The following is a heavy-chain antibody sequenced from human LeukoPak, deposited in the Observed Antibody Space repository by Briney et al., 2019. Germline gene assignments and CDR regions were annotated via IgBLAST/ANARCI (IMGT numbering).Heavy chain of an antibody. Sequence: SETLSLTCTVSGGSISSGGYYWSWIRQHPGKGLEWIGYIYYSGSTYYNPSLKSRVTISVDTSKNQFSLKLSSVTAADTAVYYCARASTPGYYYYYMDVWGKGTTVTVSS. CDR1: GGSISSGGYY. D-gene: IGHD5/OR15-5a*01. CDR3: ARASTPGYYYYYMDV. J-gene: IGHJ6*03. V-gene: IGHV4-61*08. CDR2: IYYSGST.